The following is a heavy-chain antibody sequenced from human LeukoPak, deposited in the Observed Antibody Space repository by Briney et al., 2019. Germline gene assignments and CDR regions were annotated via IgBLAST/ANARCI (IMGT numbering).Heavy chain of an antibody. D-gene: IGHD3-10*01. CDR2: INAGNGNT. V-gene: IGHV1-3*01. Sequence: ASVKVSCKASGYTCTSYAMHWVRQGPGQRLEWMGWINAGNGNTKYSQKFQGRVTITRDTSASTAYMELSSLRSEDTAVYYCARDRAERAYYYGSGSYRRGRGFDYWGQGTLVTVSS. J-gene: IGHJ4*02. CDR3: ARDRAERAYYYGSGSYRRGRGFDY. CDR1: GYTCTSYA.